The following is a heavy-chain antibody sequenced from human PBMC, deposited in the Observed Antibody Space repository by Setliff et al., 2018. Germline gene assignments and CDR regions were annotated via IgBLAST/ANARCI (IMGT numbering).Heavy chain of an antibody. D-gene: IGHD1-26*01. CDR2: LHTSGSI. Sequence: SETLSLTCTVSGGSISSGTYYWSWIRQPAGKGLEWIGRLHTSGSIDYNPSLKSRVTISVDTSKNQFSLRLRSVTAADTAVYFCARDNTMVGATYYWGLGTLVT. J-gene: IGHJ4*02. CDR1: GGSISSGTYY. CDR3: ARDNTMVGATYY. V-gene: IGHV4-61*02.